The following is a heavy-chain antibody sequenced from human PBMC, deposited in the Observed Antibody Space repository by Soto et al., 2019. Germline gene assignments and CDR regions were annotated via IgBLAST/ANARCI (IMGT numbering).Heavy chain of an antibody. Sequence: GGSLRLSCVVSGFSFTSYWMSWVRQAPGKGLEWVANIKQDGSQIYYVDSVKGRFTISRDNAKNSLYLQMNSLRDEDTAVYYCSSDVHYSFDYWGQGTLVTVSS. CDR3: SSDVHYSFDY. J-gene: IGHJ4*02. CDR1: GFSFTSYW. V-gene: IGHV3-7*01. D-gene: IGHD1-26*01. CDR2: IKQDGSQI.